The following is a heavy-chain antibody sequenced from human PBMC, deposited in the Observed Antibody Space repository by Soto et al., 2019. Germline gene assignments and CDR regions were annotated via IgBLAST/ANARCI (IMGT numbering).Heavy chain of an antibody. CDR2: IYYSGST. CDR1: GGSISSYY. D-gene: IGHD3-16*01. CDR3: ARTDKLGLFDY. Sequence: QVQLQESGPGLVKPSETLSLTCTVSGGSISSYYWSWIRQPPGKGLEWIGYIYYSGSTNYNPSLKSRDTISVDTPKNPSSLKLSSVTAADTAVYYCARTDKLGLFDYWGQGTLVTVSS. J-gene: IGHJ4*02. V-gene: IGHV4-59*01.